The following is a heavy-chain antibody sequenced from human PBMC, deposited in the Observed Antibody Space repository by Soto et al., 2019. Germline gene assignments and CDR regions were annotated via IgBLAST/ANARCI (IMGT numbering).Heavy chain of an antibody. CDR2: IYYNGNT. V-gene: IGHV4-28*01. D-gene: IGHD3-10*01. CDR1: GFSISSSHW. Sequence: SETLSLTCAVSGFSISSSHWWGWIRQPPGKGLEWIGYIYYNGNTDYNPSLKSRVTMSVDTSKNHFSLKLSSVTAVDTAVYYCERCLYGWGNYHYYYYGMEVWGQGTTVTVSS. CDR3: ERCLYGWGNYHYYYYGMEV. J-gene: IGHJ6*02.